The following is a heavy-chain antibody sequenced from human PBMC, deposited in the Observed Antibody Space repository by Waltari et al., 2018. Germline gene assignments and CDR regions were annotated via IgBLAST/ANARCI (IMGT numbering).Heavy chain of an antibody. Sequence: VQVLQSGGGLVQPGGSLRLSGVGPGFIFSDYALTWVRQAPGRGLEWISVISKNGDRRHYADSVEGRFTVSRDNSKNTLYLEMNSLRVEDTAVYYCTRDAVEFCYPGYCQADYWGQGSLVTVSS. CDR3: TRDAVEFCYPGYCQADY. V-gene: IGHV3-23*01. D-gene: IGHD3-3*02. CDR2: ISKNGDRR. J-gene: IGHJ4*02. CDR1: GFIFSDYA.